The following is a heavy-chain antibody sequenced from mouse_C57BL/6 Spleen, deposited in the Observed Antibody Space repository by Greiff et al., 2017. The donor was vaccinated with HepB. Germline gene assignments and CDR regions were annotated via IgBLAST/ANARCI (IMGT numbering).Heavy chain of an antibody. D-gene: IGHD2-5*01. CDR2: INPNNGGT. CDR3: ARRGSNYVAWFAY. V-gene: IGHV1-26*01. CDR1: GYTFTDYY. Sequence: EVQLQQSGPELVKPGASVKISCKASGYTFTDYYMNWVKQSHGKSLEWIGDINPNNGGTSYNQKFKGKATLTVDKSSSTAYMELRSLTSEDSAVYYCARRGSNYVAWFAYWGQGTLVTVSA. J-gene: IGHJ3*01.